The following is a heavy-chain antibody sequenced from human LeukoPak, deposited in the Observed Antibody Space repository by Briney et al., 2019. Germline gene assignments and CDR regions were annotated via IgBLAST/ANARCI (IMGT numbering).Heavy chain of an antibody. Sequence: SETLSLTCTVSGGSISSYYWSWIRQPPGKGLEWIGYIYYSGSTNYNPSLKSRVTISVDTSKNQFSLKLSSVTAADTVVYYCARDGVDCGGGCYTHYFDYWGQGTLVTVSS. CDR2: IYYSGST. CDR3: ARDGVDCGGGCYTHYFDY. CDR1: GGSISSYY. J-gene: IGHJ4*02. V-gene: IGHV4-59*01. D-gene: IGHD2-21*02.